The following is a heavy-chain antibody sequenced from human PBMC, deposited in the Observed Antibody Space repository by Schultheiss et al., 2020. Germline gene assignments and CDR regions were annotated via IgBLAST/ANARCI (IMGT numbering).Heavy chain of an antibody. J-gene: IGHJ4*02. CDR3: AKGHEEEWELLHDY. V-gene: IGHV3-7*01. CDR2: IKDDGSAK. Sequence: GGSLRLSCAASTFTFNGYCMSSVRQAPGKGLEWEANIKDDGSAKDYMDSVKGRFTISRDNSKNTLYLQMNSLRAEDTAVYYCAKGHEEEWELLHDYWGQGTLVTVSS. D-gene: IGHD1-26*01. CDR1: TFTFNGYC.